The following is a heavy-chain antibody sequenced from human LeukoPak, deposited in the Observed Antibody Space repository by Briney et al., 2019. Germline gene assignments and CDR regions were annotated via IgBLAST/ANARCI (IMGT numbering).Heavy chain of an antibody. CDR3: AGGDRNGWYFDF. CDR2: IKWNGGST. D-gene: IGHD6-19*01. V-gene: IGHV3-20*04. J-gene: IGHJ4*02. CDR1: GFIFHDHG. Sequence: GGSLRLSCAGTGFIFHDHGMSWVRQAPGKGLEWVSGIKWNGGSTGYADSVKGRFTISRDNAKKSLYLQMNSLRAEDTGVYYCAGGDRNGWYFDFWGQGTLVTVSS.